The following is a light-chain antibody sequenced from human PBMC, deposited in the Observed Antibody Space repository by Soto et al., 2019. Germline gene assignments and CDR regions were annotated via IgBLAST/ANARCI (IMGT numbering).Light chain of an antibody. Sequence: EIVLTQSPATLSLSPGERATLSCRASQSVSSFLAWYQQRLGQAPRLLIYDASNRATGIPARFSGSGSGTDFTLTISSLEAEDFAVYYCHHRSNWPLTFGGGTKVEIK. CDR1: QSVSSF. J-gene: IGKJ4*01. V-gene: IGKV3-11*01. CDR2: DAS. CDR3: HHRSNWPLT.